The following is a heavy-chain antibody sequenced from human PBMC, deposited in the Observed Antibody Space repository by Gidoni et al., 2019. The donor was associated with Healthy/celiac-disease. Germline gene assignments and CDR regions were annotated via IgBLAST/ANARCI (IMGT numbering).Heavy chain of an antibody. J-gene: IGHJ4*02. Sequence: GDSDTRYSPSFQGQVTISADKSISTAYLQWSSLKASDTAMYYCARRAGTTPDFWGQGTLVTVSS. V-gene: IGHV5-51*01. CDR2: GDSDT. D-gene: IGHD1-7*01. CDR3: ARRAGTTPDF.